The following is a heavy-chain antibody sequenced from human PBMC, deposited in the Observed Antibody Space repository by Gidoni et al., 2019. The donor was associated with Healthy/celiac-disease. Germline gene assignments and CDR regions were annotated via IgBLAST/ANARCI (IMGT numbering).Heavy chain of an antibody. CDR2: ISSSSSYI. CDR1: GLTFSSYS. J-gene: IGHJ4*02. CDR3: ARDDYDILTGYYPFCFDY. Sequence: EVQLVESGGGLVKPGGSLRLSCAASGLTFSSYSMNWVRQAPGKGLEWVSSISSSSSYIYYADSVKGRFTISRDNAKNSLYLQMNSLRAEDTAVYYCARDDYDILTGYYPFCFDYWGQGTLVTVSS. D-gene: IGHD3-9*01. V-gene: IGHV3-21*01.